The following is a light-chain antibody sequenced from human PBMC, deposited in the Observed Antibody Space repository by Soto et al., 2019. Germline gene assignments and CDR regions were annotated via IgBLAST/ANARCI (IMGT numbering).Light chain of an antibody. Sequence: EIVLTQSPGTLSLSPGERATLSCRASQSVSSNLAWYQQKPGQTPKLLIYVASTRATGIPARFSGSGSGTEFTLTISSLQSEDFAVYYCQQYNVWPLTFGGGTKVDIK. CDR2: VAS. J-gene: IGKJ4*01. V-gene: IGKV3-15*01. CDR1: QSVSSN. CDR3: QQYNVWPLT.